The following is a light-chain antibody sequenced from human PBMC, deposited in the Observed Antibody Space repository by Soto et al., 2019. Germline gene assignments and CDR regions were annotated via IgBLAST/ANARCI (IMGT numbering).Light chain of an antibody. CDR3: HHRGNGIT. CDR2: DAS. J-gene: IGKJ5*01. Sequence: EIVLTQSPGTLSLSPGERATLSCRASQRVSSSYLAWYQQKPGQAPRLLIYDASSRATGSPARFSGSGSGTDFTLTISSLEPEDFAVYYCHHRGNGITFGQGTRLEIK. CDR1: QRVSSSY. V-gene: IGKV3D-20*02.